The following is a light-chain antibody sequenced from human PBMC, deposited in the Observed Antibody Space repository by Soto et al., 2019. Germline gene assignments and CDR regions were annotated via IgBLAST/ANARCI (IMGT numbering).Light chain of an antibody. J-gene: IGKJ1*01. CDR2: GAS. CDR3: QQYDSIPPWT. Sequence: EIVMTQSPATLSVSPGERATLSCRASQSVSNNYLAWYQQKPGQAPRLLIYGASTRATGIPDRFSGSGSGTEFTLTISSLQSEDSAVYFCQQYDSIPPWTFGQGTKVDIK. CDR1: QSVSNN. V-gene: IGKV3D-15*01.